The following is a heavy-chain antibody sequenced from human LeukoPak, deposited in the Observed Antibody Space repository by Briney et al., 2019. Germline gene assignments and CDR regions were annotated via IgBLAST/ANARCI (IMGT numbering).Heavy chain of an antibody. Sequence: SETLSLTCTVSGYSISSGYYWGWIRQPPGKGLEWIGSIYHSGRTFYNPSLKSRVTISVDTSKNQFSLKLSSVTAADTAVYYCARGERYSGYWVGSSGYYMDVWGKGTTVTVSS. CDR3: ARGERYSGYWVGSSGYYMDV. CDR2: IYHSGRT. D-gene: IGHD5-12*01. J-gene: IGHJ6*03. V-gene: IGHV4-38-2*02. CDR1: GYSISSGYY.